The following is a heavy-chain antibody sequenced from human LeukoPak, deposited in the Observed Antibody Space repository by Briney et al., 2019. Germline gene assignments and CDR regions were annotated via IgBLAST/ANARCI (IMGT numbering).Heavy chain of an antibody. CDR1: GFTFSSYW. V-gene: IGHV3-23*01. Sequence: PGGSLRLSCAASGFTFSSYWMHWVRQAPGKGLEWVSVLSGSGGSSYYADSVKGRFTISRDNSKNTLFLQMNSLRAEDTAVYYCAKSLSFSTILTGYHYWGQGTLVTVSS. CDR2: LSGSGGSS. CDR3: AKSLSFSTILTGYHY. D-gene: IGHD3-9*01. J-gene: IGHJ4*02.